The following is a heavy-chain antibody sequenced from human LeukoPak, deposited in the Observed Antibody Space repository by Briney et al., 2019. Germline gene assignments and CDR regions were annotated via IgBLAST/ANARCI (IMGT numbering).Heavy chain of an antibody. CDR1: GYTFTGYY. CDR3: ARGGLYYYDSSGYYTWEFPGLDY. J-gene: IGHJ4*02. Sequence: ASVKVSCKASGYTFTGYYMHWVRQAPGQGLEWMGWMNPNSGNTGYAQKFQDRVTMTRNTSISTAYMELSSLRSEDTAVYYCARGGLYYYDSSGYYTWEFPGLDYWGQGTLVTVSS. CDR2: MNPNSGNT. D-gene: IGHD3-22*01. V-gene: IGHV1-8*02.